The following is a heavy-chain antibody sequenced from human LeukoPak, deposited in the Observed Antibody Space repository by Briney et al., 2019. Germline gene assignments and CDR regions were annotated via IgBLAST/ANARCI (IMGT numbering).Heavy chain of an antibody. Sequence: GGSLRLSCAASGFTFSSYEMNWVRQAPGRGLECVSYISQTSDYTNYPDSVKGRFTISRDNAKNSLFLQMDSLRAEDTAIYYCARVKVGTTNRFDNWGQGTLVTVSS. CDR2: ISQTSDYT. D-gene: IGHD1-26*01. V-gene: IGHV3-48*03. CDR1: GFTFSSYE. J-gene: IGHJ4*02. CDR3: ARVKVGTTNRFDN.